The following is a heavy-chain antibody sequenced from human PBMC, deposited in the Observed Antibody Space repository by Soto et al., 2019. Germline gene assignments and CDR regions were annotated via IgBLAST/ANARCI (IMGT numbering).Heavy chain of an antibody. CDR2: IYYSGST. CDR1: GGSISSSSYY. D-gene: IGHD3-9*01. V-gene: IGHV4-39*01. J-gene: IGHJ4*02. CDR3: ARTLRYFDWPFDY. Sequence: SETLSLTCNVSGGSISSSSYYWGWIRQPPGKGLEWIGSIYYSGSTYYNPSLKSRVTISVDTSKNQFSLKLSSVTAADTAVYYCARTLRYFDWPFDYWGQG.